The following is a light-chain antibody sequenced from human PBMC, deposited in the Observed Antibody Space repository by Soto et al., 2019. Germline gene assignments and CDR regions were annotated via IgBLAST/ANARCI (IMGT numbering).Light chain of an antibody. Sequence: DIQMTQFPSTLSASVGDRVTITCRASQSVDTWLAWYQQKPGKAPSLVIYKASNLESGVPSRFSGSGSGTEFTLTIRSLQPDDFATYYCQQYNNYPRTFGQGTEVEVK. V-gene: IGKV1-5*03. CDR2: KAS. J-gene: IGKJ1*01. CDR3: QQYNNYPRT. CDR1: QSVDTW.